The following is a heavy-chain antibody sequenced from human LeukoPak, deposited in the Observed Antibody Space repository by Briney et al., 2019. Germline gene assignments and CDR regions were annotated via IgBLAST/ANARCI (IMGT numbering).Heavy chain of an antibody. J-gene: IGHJ6*02. V-gene: IGHV3-21*01. CDR2: ISSSSGYI. Sequence: AGGSLRLSCAASGFTFSSYSMNWVRQAPGKGLEWVSSISSSSGYIFYADSLKGRFTVSRDNAKNSLSLQMDSLRAEDTAVYYCAGFSHKGVWGQGTTVTVSS. CDR3: AGFSHKGV. CDR1: GFTFSSYS.